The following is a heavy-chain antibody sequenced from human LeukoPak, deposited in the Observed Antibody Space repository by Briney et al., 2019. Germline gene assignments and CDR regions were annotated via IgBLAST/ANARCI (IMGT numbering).Heavy chain of an antibody. V-gene: IGHV3-53*01. Sequence: PGGSLRLSCAASGFAVSSNYMSWVRQAPGKGLEWVSVIYSGGSTYYADSVKGRFTISRDNSKNTLYLQMNSLRAEDTAVYYCAGNWGNETGLHWGQGTLVTVSS. CDR2: IYSGGST. D-gene: IGHD7-27*01. CDR1: GFAVSSNY. CDR3: AGNWGNETGLH. J-gene: IGHJ4*02.